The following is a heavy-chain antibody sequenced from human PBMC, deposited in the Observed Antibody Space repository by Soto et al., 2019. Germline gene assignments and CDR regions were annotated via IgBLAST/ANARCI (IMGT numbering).Heavy chain of an antibody. CDR3: ARLHASSTMVRGGIYYYYGMDV. CDR1: GGSFSGYY. J-gene: IGHJ6*02. Sequence: SETLSLTCAVYGGSFSGYYWSWIRQPPGKGLEWIGEINHSGSTNYNPSLKSRVTISVDTSKNQFSLKLSSVTAADTAVYYCARLHASSTMVRGGIYYYYGMDVWGQGTTVTVS. D-gene: IGHD3-10*01. V-gene: IGHV4-34*01. CDR2: INHSGST.